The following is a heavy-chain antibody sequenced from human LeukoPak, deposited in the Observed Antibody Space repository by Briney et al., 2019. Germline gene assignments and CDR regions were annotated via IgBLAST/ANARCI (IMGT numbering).Heavy chain of an antibody. V-gene: IGHV1-69*06. CDR1: GGTFSSYA. CDR2: IIPIFGTA. J-gene: IGHJ6*03. Sequence: SVKVSCKASGGTFSSYAISWVRQAPGQGLEWMGGIIPIFGTANYAQKFQGRVTITADKSTSTAYMELSSLRSEDTAVYYCARGGLNDSSWELRDYYYYMDVWGKGTTVTVSS. CDR3: ARGGLNDSSWELRDYYYYMDV. D-gene: IGHD1-26*01.